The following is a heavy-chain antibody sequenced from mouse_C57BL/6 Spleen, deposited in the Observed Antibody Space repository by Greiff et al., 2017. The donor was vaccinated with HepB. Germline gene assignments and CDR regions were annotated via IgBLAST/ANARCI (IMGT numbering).Heavy chain of an antibody. CDR2: ISYDGSN. CDR1: GYSITSGYY. Sequence: ESGPGLVKPSQSLSLTCSVTGYSITSGYYWNWIRQFPGNKLEWMGYISYDGSNNYNPSLKNRISITRDTSKNQFFLKLNSVTTEDTATYYCAREDYSNYDAWFAYWGQGTLVTVSA. J-gene: IGHJ3*01. CDR3: AREDYSNYDAWFAY. D-gene: IGHD2-5*01. V-gene: IGHV3-6*01.